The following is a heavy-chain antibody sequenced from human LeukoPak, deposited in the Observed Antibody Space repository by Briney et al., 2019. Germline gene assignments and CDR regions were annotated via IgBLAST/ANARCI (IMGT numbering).Heavy chain of an antibody. CDR3: ARQLSSSSPLGY. CDR2: IYYSGST. V-gene: IGHV4-59*01. CDR1: GGSISSYH. Sequence: SETLSLTCTVSGGSISSYHWSWIRQPPGKGLEWIGYIYYSGSTNYNPSLKSRVTISVDTSKNQFSLKLSSVTAADTAVYYCARQLSSSSPLGYWGQGTLVTVSS. D-gene: IGHD6-13*01. J-gene: IGHJ4*02.